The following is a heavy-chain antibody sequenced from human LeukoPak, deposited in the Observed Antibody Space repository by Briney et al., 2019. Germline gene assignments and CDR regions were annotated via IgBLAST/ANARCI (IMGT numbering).Heavy chain of an antibody. D-gene: IGHD4-17*01. Sequence: ASVKVSCKASGGTFSSYAISWVRQAPGQGLEWMGGIIPIFGTANYAQKFQGRVTITADKSTSTAYMELSSLRSEDTAVYYCARGTTVTTGFDYWGQGTLVTVSS. CDR1: GGTFSSYA. CDR3: ARGTTVTTGFDY. J-gene: IGHJ4*02. CDR2: IIPIFGTA. V-gene: IGHV1-69*06.